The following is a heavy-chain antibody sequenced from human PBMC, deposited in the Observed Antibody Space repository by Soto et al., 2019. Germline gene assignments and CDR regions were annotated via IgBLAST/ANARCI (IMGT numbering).Heavy chain of an antibody. Sequence: QVQLQESGPGLVKPAETLSLSCTVSGGSINNYYWSWIRQPPGKGLEWIGYIHYSGTTSYNPSLNSRVTMSVDRSKNQFSLKVNSVTAADTAVYYCASESYYGSGATVVAYWGQGTLVTVSS. CDR1: GGSINNYY. V-gene: IGHV4-59*01. CDR2: IHYSGTT. J-gene: IGHJ4*02. D-gene: IGHD3-10*01. CDR3: ASESYYGSGATVVAY.